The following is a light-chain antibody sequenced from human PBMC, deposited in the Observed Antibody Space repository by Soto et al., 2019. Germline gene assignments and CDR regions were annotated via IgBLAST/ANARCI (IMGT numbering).Light chain of an antibody. J-gene: IGKJ5*01. V-gene: IGKV2-30*02. CDR1: QSLVHSDGIAY. Sequence: DVVMTQSPLSLPVTLGQPASISCRSNQSLVHSDGIAYFSWFQQRPGRSPRRLIYKVYNRDSGVQARFSGSGSGTDFALKIRRVEAEDVGVYYCMQGTHWPITVGQGTRLEI. CDR3: MQGTHWPIT. CDR2: KVY.